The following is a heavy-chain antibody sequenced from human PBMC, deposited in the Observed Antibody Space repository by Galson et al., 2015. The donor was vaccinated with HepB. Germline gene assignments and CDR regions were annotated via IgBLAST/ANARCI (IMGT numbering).Heavy chain of an antibody. CDR2: INPNSGGT. CDR3: ARSRPYCSGGSCYSGWFDP. D-gene: IGHD2-15*01. CDR1: GYTFTGYY. V-gene: IGHV1-2*06. Sequence: SVKVSCKASGYTFTGYYMHWVRQAPGQGLEWMGRINPNSGGTNYAQKFQGRVTMTRDTSISTAYMELSRLRSDDTAVYYCARSRPYCSGGSCYSGWFDPWGQGTLVTVSS. J-gene: IGHJ5*02.